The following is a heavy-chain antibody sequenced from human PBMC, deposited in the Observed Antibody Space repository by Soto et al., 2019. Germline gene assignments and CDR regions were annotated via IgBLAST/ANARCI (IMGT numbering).Heavy chain of an antibody. Sequence: QVQLVQSGAEVKKPGASVKVSCKASGYTFTSYGISWVRQAPGQGLEWMGWISAYNGNTNYAQKLQGRVTMTTDPSTSTAYMEAGSLRSDDPAVVYCARTPPLEPVHFDYWGQGTLVTVSS. CDR2: ISAYNGNT. V-gene: IGHV1-18*01. CDR3: ARTPPLEPVHFDY. D-gene: IGHD6-6*01. J-gene: IGHJ4*02. CDR1: GYTFTSYG.